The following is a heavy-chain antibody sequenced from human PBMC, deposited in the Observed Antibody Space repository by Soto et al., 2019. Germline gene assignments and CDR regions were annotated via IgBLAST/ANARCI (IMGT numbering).Heavy chain of an antibody. D-gene: IGHD5-18*01. J-gene: IGHJ5*02. CDR3: ARWGYSYGYRWFDP. CDR2: IIPIFGTA. CDR1: GGTFSSYA. V-gene: IGHV1-69*13. Sequence: GASVKVSCKASGGTFSSYAISWVRQAPGQGLEWMGGIIPIFGTANYAQKFQGRVTITADESTSTAYMELSSLRSEDTAVYYCARWGYSYGYRWFDPWGQGTLVTVSS.